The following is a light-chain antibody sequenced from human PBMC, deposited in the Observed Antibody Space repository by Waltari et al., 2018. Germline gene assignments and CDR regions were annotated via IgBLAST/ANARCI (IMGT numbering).Light chain of an antibody. CDR1: QPVDTW. J-gene: IGKJ1*01. Sequence: IQMTQSPSSLSASVGETVTITCRASQPVDTWLAWYQQKPGKAPKLLIYRASNLDTGVPSRFSGSGSETDFTLTIRDLHPEDVATYFCQQHDKSPWTFGQGTKVEIK. V-gene: IGKV1-5*01. CDR3: QQHDKSPWT. CDR2: RAS.